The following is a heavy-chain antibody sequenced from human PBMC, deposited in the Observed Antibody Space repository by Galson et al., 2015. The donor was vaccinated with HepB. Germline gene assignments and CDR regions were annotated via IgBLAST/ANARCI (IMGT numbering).Heavy chain of an antibody. Sequence: TLSLTCAVYGGSFSGYYWSWICQPPGKGLEWIGEINHSGSTNYNPSLKSRVTISVDTSKNQFSLKLSSVTAADTAVYYCARPGNTYYHDSSGYYWFDPWGQGTLVTVSS. D-gene: IGHD3-22*01. J-gene: IGHJ5*02. V-gene: IGHV4-34*01. CDR1: GGSFSGYY. CDR2: INHSGST. CDR3: ARPGNTYYHDSSGYYWFDP.